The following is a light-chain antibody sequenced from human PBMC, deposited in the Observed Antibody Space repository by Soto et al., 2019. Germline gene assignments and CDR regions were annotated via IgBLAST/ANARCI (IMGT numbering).Light chain of an antibody. CDR3: ISYASINTYV. CDR1: SSDVGGYDY. J-gene: IGLJ1*01. CDR2: DVT. Sequence: QSTLTQRACVSGSPGQSVTISCTGTSSDVGGYDYVSWYQQHPGKAPKLMIYDVTNRPSGVSNRFSGSKSGNTASLTISGLQAEDEADYYCISYASINTYVFGTGTKLTVL. V-gene: IGLV2-14*01.